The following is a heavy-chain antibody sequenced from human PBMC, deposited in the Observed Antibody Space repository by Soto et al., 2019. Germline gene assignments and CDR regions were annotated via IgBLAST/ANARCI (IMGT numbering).Heavy chain of an antibody. Sequence: GGSLRLSCAASGFTFSSYGMHWVRQAPGKGLEWVAVISYDGSNKYYADSVKGRFTISRDNSKNTLYLQMNSLRAEDTAVYYCANDFGVAPGAFDIWGQGTMVTVSS. J-gene: IGHJ3*02. D-gene: IGHD3-3*01. CDR3: ANDFGVAPGAFDI. V-gene: IGHV3-30*18. CDR1: GFTFSSYG. CDR2: ISYDGSNK.